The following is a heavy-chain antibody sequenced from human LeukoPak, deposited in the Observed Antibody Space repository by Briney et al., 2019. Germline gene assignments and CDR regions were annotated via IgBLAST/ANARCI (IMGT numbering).Heavy chain of an antibody. Sequence: GGPLRLSCAASGFTFSSCAMNWVRQAPGKGLEWVSYISRTGGTTYYPDSVKGRFTISRDNVKSSVSLQMDSLRGEDTAVYYCARAGRFLDTDAFDIWGQGTVVTVSS. J-gene: IGHJ3*02. V-gene: IGHV3-48*03. D-gene: IGHD3-3*01. CDR1: GFTFSSCA. CDR3: ARAGRFLDTDAFDI. CDR2: ISRTGGTT.